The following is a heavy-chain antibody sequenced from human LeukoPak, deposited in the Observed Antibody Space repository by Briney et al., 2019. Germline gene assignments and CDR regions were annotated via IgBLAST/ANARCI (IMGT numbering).Heavy chain of an antibody. D-gene: IGHD3-10*01. CDR2: INPNSGGT. CDR3: ARDNRRYGSGSYFHY. CDR1: GYTFTGYY. J-gene: IGHJ4*02. Sequence: GASVKVSCKASGYTFTGYYMHWVRQAPGQGLEWMGWINPNSGGTNYAQKFQGRVTMTRDTSISTAYMELSRLRSDDTAIYYCARDNRRYGSGSYFHYWGQGTLVTVS. V-gene: IGHV1-2*02.